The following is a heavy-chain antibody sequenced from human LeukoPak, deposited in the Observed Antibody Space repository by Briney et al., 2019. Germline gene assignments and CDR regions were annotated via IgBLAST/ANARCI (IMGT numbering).Heavy chain of an antibody. CDR1: GYTFTSYD. Sequence: GASVNVSCKASGYTFTSYDINWVRQATGQGLEWMGWMNPNSGNTGYAQKFQGRVTMTRNTSISTAYMELSSLRSEDTAVYYCARGPNSRITMVRGVSLEYYYYYYYMDVWGKGTTVTVSS. CDR3: ARGPNSRITMVRGVSLEYYYYYYYMDV. J-gene: IGHJ6*03. D-gene: IGHD3-10*01. V-gene: IGHV1-8*01. CDR2: MNPNSGNT.